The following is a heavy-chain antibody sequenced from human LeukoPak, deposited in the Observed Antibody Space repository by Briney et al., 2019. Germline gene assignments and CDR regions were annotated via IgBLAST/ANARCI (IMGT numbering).Heavy chain of an antibody. CDR3: ARGDYDSSGYYPFLDV. J-gene: IGHJ6*04. V-gene: IGHV4-38-2*02. CDR1: GYSISSGYY. D-gene: IGHD3-22*01. CDR2: IYHSGST. Sequence: SETLSLTCTVSGYSISSGYYWGWIRQPPGKGLEWIGSIYHSGSTYYNPSLKSRVTISVDTSKNQFSLKLSSVTAADTAVYYCARGDYDSSGYYPFLDVWGKGTTVTVSS.